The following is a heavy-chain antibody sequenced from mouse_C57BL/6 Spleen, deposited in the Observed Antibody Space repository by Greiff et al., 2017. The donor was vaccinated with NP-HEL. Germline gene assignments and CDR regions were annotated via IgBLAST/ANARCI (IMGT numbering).Heavy chain of an antibody. V-gene: IGHV1-26*01. CDR2: INPNNGGT. CDR3: ARALYYGSSYDWYFDV. D-gene: IGHD1-1*01. CDR1: GYTFTDYY. Sequence: EVQLQQSGPELVKPGASVKISCKASGYTFTDYYMNWVKQSHGKSLEWIGDINPNNGGTSYNQKFKGKATLTVDKSSSTAYMELRSLTSEDSADYYCARALYYGSSYDWYFDVWGTGTTVTVSS. J-gene: IGHJ1*03.